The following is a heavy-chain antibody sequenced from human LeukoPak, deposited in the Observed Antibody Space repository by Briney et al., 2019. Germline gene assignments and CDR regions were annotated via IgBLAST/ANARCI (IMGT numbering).Heavy chain of an antibody. Sequence: SETLSLTCTVSGGSISSYYWSWIRQPPGKGLEWIGYIYYSGSTNYNPSLKSRVTISVDTSKNQFSLKLCSVTAADTAVYYCARGPYYYDSSGYYYAAYWGQGTLVTVSS. D-gene: IGHD3-22*01. V-gene: IGHV4-59*01. CDR1: GGSISSYY. CDR3: ARGPYYYDSSGYYYAAY. CDR2: IYYSGST. J-gene: IGHJ4*02.